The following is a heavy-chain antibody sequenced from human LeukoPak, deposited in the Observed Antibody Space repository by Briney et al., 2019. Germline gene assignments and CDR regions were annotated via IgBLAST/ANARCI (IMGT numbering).Heavy chain of an antibody. Sequence: PSETLSLTCTVSGGSISSSGYYWSWSRQHPGKGLEWIGYIYYSGSTYYNPSLKSRVTISVDTSKNQFSLKLSSVTAADTAVYYCARGMATSLFDYWGQGTLVTVSS. J-gene: IGHJ4*02. CDR1: GGSISSSGYY. D-gene: IGHD5-24*01. CDR3: ARGMATSLFDY. CDR2: IYYSGST. V-gene: IGHV4-31*03.